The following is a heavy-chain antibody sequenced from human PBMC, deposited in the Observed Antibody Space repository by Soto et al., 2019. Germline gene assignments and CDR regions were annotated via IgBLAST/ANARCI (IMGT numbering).Heavy chain of an antibody. J-gene: IGHJ6*02. CDR2: ISAYNGNT. D-gene: IGHD2-21*01. CDR3: ASRLFPGFYYYGMDV. Sequence: GASVKVSCKASGYTFTSYGISWVRQAPGQGLEWMGWISAYNGNTNYAQKFQGRVTITRDTSASTAYMELSSLRSEDTAVYYCASRLFPGFYYYGMDVWGQGTTVTVS. CDR1: GYTFTSYG. V-gene: IGHV1-18*01.